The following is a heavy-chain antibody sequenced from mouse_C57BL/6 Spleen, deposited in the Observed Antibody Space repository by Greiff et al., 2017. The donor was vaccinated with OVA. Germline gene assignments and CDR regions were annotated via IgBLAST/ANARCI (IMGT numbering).Heavy chain of an antibody. J-gene: IGHJ1*03. CDR1: GYTFTSYW. CDR3: ARYYSNYVGYFDV. V-gene: IGHV1-50*01. Sequence: QVQLQQPGAELVKPGASVKLSCKASGYTFTSYWMQWVKQRPGQGLEWIGEIDPSDSYTNYNQKFKGKATLTVDTSSSTAYMQLSSLTSEDSAVYYCARYYSNYVGYFDVWGTGTTVTGSS. D-gene: IGHD2-5*01. CDR2: IDPSDSYT.